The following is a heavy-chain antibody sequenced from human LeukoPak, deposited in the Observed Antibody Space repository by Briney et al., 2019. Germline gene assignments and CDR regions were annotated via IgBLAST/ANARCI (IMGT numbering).Heavy chain of an antibody. D-gene: IGHD6-19*01. V-gene: IGHV3-23*01. J-gene: IGHJ4*02. CDR1: GFPFSIFA. CDR3: AKDPNFSSGWYLADY. Sequence: PGGSLRLSCAASGFPFSIFALSWVRQAPGKGLEWASYADSVKGRFTVSRDNSKKTVDLQMNSLRAEDTALYYCAKDPNFSSGWYLADYWGQGTLVTVSS.